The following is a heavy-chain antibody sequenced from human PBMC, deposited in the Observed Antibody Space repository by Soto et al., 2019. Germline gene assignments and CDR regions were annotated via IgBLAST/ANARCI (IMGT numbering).Heavy chain of an antibody. D-gene: IGHD3-16*01. V-gene: IGHV4-59*01. CDR3: ARVGGDGYNFDY. CDR1: GGSISSYY. J-gene: IGHJ4*02. CDR2: IYYSGST. Sequence: SETLSLTCTVSGGSISSYYWSWIRQPPGKGLEWIGYIYYSGSTNYNPSLKSRVTISVDTSKNQFSLKLSSVTAADTAVYYCARVGGDGYNFDYWGQGTLVTVSS.